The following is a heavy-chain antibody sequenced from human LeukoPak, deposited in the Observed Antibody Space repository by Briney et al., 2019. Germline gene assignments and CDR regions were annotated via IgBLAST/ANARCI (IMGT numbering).Heavy chain of an antibody. V-gene: IGHV3-21*01. J-gene: IGHJ4*02. Sequence: PGGSLRLSCAASGFTFNTYNVNWIRQAPGKGLEWVSSISSSSNYIHYADSVKGRFTISRDNAKNSLYLQMNGLRAEDTAVYYCARDILHSNYIVDYWGQGTLVTVSS. CDR2: ISSSSNYI. D-gene: IGHD4-11*01. CDR3: ARDILHSNYIVDY. CDR1: GFTFNTYN.